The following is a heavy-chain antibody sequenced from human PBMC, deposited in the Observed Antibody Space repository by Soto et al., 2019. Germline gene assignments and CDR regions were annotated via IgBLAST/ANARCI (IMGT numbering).Heavy chain of an antibody. J-gene: IGHJ5*02. Sequence: QLQLQESGPGLVKPSETLSLTCSVSGDSISSSNYYRAWIRQPPGKGLEWIGSIHYTGSTYYNPSLKSRVTISIDTSKNRFSLNLTSVSAADTAVYFCARRECSGGTCSFDHWGQGTLVTVSS. CDR3: ARRECSGGTCSFDH. CDR2: IHYTGST. CDR1: GDSISSSNYY. V-gene: IGHV4-39*01. D-gene: IGHD2-15*01.